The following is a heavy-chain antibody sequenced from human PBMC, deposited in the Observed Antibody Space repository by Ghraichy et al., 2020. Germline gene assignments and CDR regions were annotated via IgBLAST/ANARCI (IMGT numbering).Heavy chain of an antibody. CDR1: GFTFSSHS. V-gene: IGHV3-21*01. Sequence: LSLTCAASGFTFSSHSMAWVRQAPGKGLEWVSSITISGSYIFYADSVKGRFTISRDNAKNSLYLQMNSLRAEDTAVYYCARADYLTSAYSGYQRNAFDFWGQGTMVTVSS. J-gene: IGHJ3*01. CDR3: ARADYLTSAYSGYQRNAFDF. CDR2: ITISGSYI. D-gene: IGHD5-12*01.